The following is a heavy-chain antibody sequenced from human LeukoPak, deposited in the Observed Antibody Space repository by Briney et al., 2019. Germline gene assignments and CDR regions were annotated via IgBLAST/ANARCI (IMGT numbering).Heavy chain of an antibody. D-gene: IGHD3-10*01. J-gene: IGHJ6*02. CDR3: ASRESPGYYYGMDV. CDR2: ITSAGAT. V-gene: IGHV3-66*01. Sequence: GGSLRLSCAASGFTVSKNYMTWVRQAPGKGLDCVSVITSAGATYYADSVKGRFIISRDNSQNTLYLQMNSLRAEDTAVYYCASRESPGYYYGMDVWGQGTTGTVSS. CDR1: GFTVSKNY.